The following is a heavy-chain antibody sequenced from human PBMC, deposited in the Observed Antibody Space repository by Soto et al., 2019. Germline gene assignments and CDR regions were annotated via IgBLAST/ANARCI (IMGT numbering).Heavy chain of an antibody. J-gene: IGHJ5*02. V-gene: IGHV1-3*01. CDR1: GYTFTSYA. CDR3: ARDSGGYYYDSSGYPNWFDP. CDR2: INAGNGNT. Sequence: GXSVKVSCKAAGYTFTSYAMRWVRQAPGQRLEWMGWINAGNGNTKYSQKFQGRVTITRDTSASTAYMELSSLRSEDTAVYYCARDSGGYYYDSSGYPNWFDPWGQGTLVTVSS. D-gene: IGHD3-22*01.